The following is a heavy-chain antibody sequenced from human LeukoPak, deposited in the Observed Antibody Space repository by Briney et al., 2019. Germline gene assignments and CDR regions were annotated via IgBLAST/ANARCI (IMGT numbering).Heavy chain of an antibody. V-gene: IGHV4-34*01. CDR1: GGSFSGYY. D-gene: IGHD5-24*01. J-gene: IGHJ6*03. CDR2: INHSGST. Sequence: SETLSLTCAVYGGSFSGYYWSWIRQPPGKGLEWIGEINHSGSTNYNPSLKSRVTISVDTSKNQFSLKPSSVTAADTAVYYCARDAISHYYYMDVWGKGTTVTVSS. CDR3: ARDAISHYYYMDV.